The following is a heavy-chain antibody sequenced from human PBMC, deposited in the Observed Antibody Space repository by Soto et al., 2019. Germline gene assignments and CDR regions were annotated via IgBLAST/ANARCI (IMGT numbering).Heavy chain of an antibody. CDR2: MNPDSGNT. Sequence: QVHLVQSGAEVKKPGASVKVSCKASGYTFTSYDINWVRQASGQGLEWMGWMNPDSGNTRYAQKFQSRVTMTRDASISTAYMELSSLTSEDTAVYYCARGWFDPWGQGTLVTVSS. J-gene: IGHJ5*02. CDR1: GYTFTSYD. V-gene: IGHV1-8*01. CDR3: ARGWFDP.